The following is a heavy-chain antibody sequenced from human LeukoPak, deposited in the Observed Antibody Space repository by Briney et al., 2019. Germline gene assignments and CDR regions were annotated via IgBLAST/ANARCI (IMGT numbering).Heavy chain of an antibody. CDR1: GGTINSYY. J-gene: IGHJ4*02. D-gene: IGHD4-23*01. Sequence: PSETLSLTCTVSGGTINSYYWSWIRQPPGKGLEWIGYIYYSGSTNYNPSLKSRVTISVDTSKNQFSLRLRSVTAADTAVYYCARRRWGLDYWGQGTLVTVSS. CDR3: ARRRWGLDY. CDR2: IYYSGST. V-gene: IGHV4-59*08.